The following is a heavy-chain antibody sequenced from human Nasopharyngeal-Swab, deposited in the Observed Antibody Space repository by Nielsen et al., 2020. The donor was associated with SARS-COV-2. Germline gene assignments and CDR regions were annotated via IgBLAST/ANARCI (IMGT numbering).Heavy chain of an antibody. CDR1: GFTFSNYA. V-gene: IGHV3-23*01. J-gene: IGHJ3*02. CDR2: IRVSGDTT. D-gene: IGHD1-26*01. Sequence: ETLSLTCTASGFTFSNYAMTWVRPAPWKGLEWVSSIRVSGDTTYYADSVKGRFTISRDSSKNTLYLQMNSLRAEDTALYYCAKVKSGTSYDAFDIWGQGTMVTVSS. CDR3: AKVKSGTSYDAFDI.